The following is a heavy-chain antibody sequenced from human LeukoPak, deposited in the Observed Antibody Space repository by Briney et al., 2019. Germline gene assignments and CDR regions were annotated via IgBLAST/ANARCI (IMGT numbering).Heavy chain of an antibody. J-gene: IGHJ3*02. CDR2: IDPSDYYT. CDR3: AASLSPILFGELLGPVDAFYI. V-gene: IGHV5-10-1*01. D-gene: IGHD3-10*01. CDR1: GSRFTSYW. Sequence: PGAALQISYEGAGSRFTSYWISWGRPMAGKGEGWRGRIDPSDYYTNYSQSFEGDVTISAEKSNKTAYLQWTSLKASDTAMYYCAASLSPILFGELLGPVDAFYIWGQGTMVTVSS.